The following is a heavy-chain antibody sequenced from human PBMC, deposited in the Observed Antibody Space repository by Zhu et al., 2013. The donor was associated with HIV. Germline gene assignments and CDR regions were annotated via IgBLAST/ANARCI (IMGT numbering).Heavy chain of an antibody. CDR1: GYTFTSYG. CDR3: ARDPGVVVTAHLLGYYYGMDV. D-gene: IGHD2-21*02. CDR2: ISAYNGNT. V-gene: IGHV1-18*01. Sequence: QVQLVQSGAEVKKPGASVKVSCKASGYTFTSYGISWVRQAPGQGLEWMGWISAYNGNTNYAQKLQGRVTMTTDTSTSTAYMELRSLRSDDTAVYYCARDPGVVVTAHLLGYYYGMDVWGQGTTGHRLL. J-gene: IGHJ6*02.